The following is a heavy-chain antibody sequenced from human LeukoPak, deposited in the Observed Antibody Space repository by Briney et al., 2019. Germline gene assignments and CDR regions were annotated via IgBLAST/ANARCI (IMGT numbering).Heavy chain of an antibody. CDR3: ARDPGIQLWSRTNNWFDP. V-gene: IGHV1-8*02. J-gene: IGHJ5*02. CDR1: GGTFSSYA. CDR2: MNPNSGNT. D-gene: IGHD5-18*01. Sequence: ASVKVSCKASGGTFSSYAINWVRQATGQGLEWMGWMNPNSGNTGYAQKFQGRVTMTRNTSISTAYMELSSLRSEDTAVYYCARDPGIQLWSRTNNWFDPWGQGTLVTVSS.